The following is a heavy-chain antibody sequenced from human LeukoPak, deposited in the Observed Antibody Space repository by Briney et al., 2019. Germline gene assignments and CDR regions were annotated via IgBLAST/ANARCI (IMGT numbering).Heavy chain of an antibody. CDR1: GFTFSSYS. D-gene: IGHD6-13*01. J-gene: IGHJ5*02. Sequence: GGSLRLSCAASGFTFSSYSMNWVRQAPGKGLEWVASISSSSSYMYYADAVKGRGTISIDSAKNSLYLPMNILRAEDTAAYYCARVEGIAAAGSPFDPWGQGNLVTVSS. CDR2: ISSSSSYM. CDR3: ARVEGIAAAGSPFDP. V-gene: IGHV3-21*01.